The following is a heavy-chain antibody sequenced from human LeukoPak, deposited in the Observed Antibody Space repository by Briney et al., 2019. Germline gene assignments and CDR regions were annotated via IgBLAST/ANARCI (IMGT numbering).Heavy chain of an antibody. CDR2: IYYSGST. J-gene: IGHJ4*02. V-gene: IGHV4-39*07. Sequence: SETLSLTCTVSGGSISSSSYYWGWIRQPPGKGLEWIGSIYYSGSTYYNPSLKSRVTISVDTSKNQFSLKLSSVTAADTAVYYCAREYYYDSSGYPFDYWGQGTLVTVSS. D-gene: IGHD3-22*01. CDR1: GGSISSSSYY. CDR3: AREYYYDSSGYPFDY.